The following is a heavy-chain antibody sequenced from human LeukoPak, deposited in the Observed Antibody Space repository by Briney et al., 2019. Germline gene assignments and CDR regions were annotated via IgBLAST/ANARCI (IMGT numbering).Heavy chain of an antibody. CDR3: ARDGRFWSGYSD. CDR2: IYHTEST. J-gene: IGHJ4*02. Sequence: SGTLSLTCAVSGDSINSRNWWSWVRQPPGKGLEWVGEIYHTESTNYNPSLKSRVTISVDTSKNQFSLKLSSVTAADTAVYYCARDGRFWSGYSDWGQGTLVTVSS. D-gene: IGHD3-3*01. CDR1: GDSINSRNW. V-gene: IGHV4-4*02.